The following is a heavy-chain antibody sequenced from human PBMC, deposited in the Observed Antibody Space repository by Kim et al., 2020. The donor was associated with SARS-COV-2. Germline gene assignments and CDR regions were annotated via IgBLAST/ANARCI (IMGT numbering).Heavy chain of an antibody. V-gene: IGHV1-69*13. Sequence: SVKVSCKASGGTFSSYAISWVRQAPGQGLEWMGGIIPIFGTANYAQKFQGRVTITADESTSTAYMELSSLRSEDTAVYYCARVRTSYYDSSGYYYGMDVWGQGTTVTVSS. J-gene: IGHJ6*02. D-gene: IGHD3-22*01. CDR3: ARVRTSYYDSSGYYYGMDV. CDR1: GGTFSSYA. CDR2: IIPIFGTA.